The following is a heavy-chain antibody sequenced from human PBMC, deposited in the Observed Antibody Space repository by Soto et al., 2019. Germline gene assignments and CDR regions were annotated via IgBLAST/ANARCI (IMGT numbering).Heavy chain of an antibody. Sequence: ASVKVSCKASGYTFTSYYMHWVRQAPGQGREWMGIINPSGGSTSYAQKFQGRVTMTRDTSTSTVYMELSSLRSEDTAVYYCARDWEGAAAIGGYYYYYYGMDVWGQGXTVTVSS. J-gene: IGHJ6*02. D-gene: IGHD2-2*02. CDR1: GYTFTSYY. CDR3: ARDWEGAAAIGGYYYYYYGMDV. V-gene: IGHV1-46*01. CDR2: INPSGGST.